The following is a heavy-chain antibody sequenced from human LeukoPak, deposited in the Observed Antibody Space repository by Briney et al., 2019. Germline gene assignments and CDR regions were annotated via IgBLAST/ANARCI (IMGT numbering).Heavy chain of an antibody. V-gene: IGHV3-9*01. CDR2: ISWNSGSI. J-gene: IGHJ3*02. Sequence: GRSLRLSCAASGFTFDDYAMHWVRQAPGKGLEWVSGISWNSGSIGYADSVKGRFTISRDNAKNSLYLQMNSLRTEDTALYYCAKDKISGGRPNAFDIWGQGTMVTVSS. CDR1: GFTFDDYA. CDR3: AKDKISGGRPNAFDI. D-gene: IGHD2-15*01.